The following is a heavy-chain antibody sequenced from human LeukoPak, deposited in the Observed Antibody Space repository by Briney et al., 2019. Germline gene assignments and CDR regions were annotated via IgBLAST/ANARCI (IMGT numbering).Heavy chain of an antibody. CDR2: IGYDGGT. V-gene: IGHV4-34*01. D-gene: IGHD2-15*01. CDR1: GGSFSGYY. CDR3: ARVPATVSRPCDS. J-gene: IGHJ4*02. Sequence: KPSETLSLTCAVYGGSFSGYYWTLVRQTPGKGLEWIGEIGYDGGTNYNPSLRSRVTISIDTSKKQFSLILNFVTAADTGVYYCARVPATVSRPCDSWGQGTLVTVSS.